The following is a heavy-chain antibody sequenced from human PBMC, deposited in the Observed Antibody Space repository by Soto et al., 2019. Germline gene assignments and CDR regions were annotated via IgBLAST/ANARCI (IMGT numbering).Heavy chain of an antibody. CDR2: IYYSGST. D-gene: IGHD2-8*01. CDR3: ARVHIVLMVYAPDAFDI. CDR1: GGSISSGGYY. Sequence: QVQLQESGPGLVKPSQTLSLTCTVSGGSISSGGYYWGWIRQHPGKGLEWIGYIYYSGSTHYNPSIKSRVTLSVDQSKNQFSLKLSSVTAADTAVYYCARVHIVLMVYAPDAFDIWGQGTMVTVSS. J-gene: IGHJ3*02. V-gene: IGHV4-31*03.